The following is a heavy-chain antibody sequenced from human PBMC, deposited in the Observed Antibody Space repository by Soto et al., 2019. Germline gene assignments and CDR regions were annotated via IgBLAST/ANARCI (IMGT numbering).Heavy chain of an antibody. V-gene: IGHV1-69*13. CDR2: IIPIFGTA. J-gene: IGHJ5*02. Sequence: GASVKVSCKASGGTFSSYAISWVRQAPGQGLEWMGGIIPIFGTANYAQKFQGRVTITADESTSTAYMELSSLRSGDTAVYYCARARNLRFLEWLFSWFDPWGQGTLVTVSS. CDR3: ARARNLRFLEWLFSWFDP. D-gene: IGHD3-3*01. CDR1: GGTFSSYA.